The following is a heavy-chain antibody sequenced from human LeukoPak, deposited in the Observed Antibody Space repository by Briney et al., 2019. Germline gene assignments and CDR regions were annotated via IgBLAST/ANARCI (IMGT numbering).Heavy chain of an antibody. V-gene: IGHV1-2*02. D-gene: IGHD6-13*01. J-gene: IGHJ5*02. CDR1: GYTFTGYY. CDR2: INANSGGT. CDR3: ARDKIAAGGLQFDP. Sequence: GASVKVSCKASGYTFTGYYMHWVRQAPGQGLEWMGWINANSGGTNYAQKFQGRVTMTRDTSISTAYMELSRLRSDDTAVYYCARDKIAAGGLQFDPWGQGTLVTVSS.